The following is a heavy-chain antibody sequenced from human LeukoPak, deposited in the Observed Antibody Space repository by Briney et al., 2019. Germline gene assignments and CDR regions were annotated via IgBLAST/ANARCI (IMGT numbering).Heavy chain of an antibody. D-gene: IGHD6-13*01. V-gene: IGHV3-30-3*01. CDR3: ARDPESIAAAGTLPYFPIDY. CDR1: GFTFSSYA. J-gene: IGHJ4*02. Sequence: GRSLRLSCAASGFTFSSYAMHWVRQAPGKGLEWVAVISYDGSNKYYADSVKGRFTISRDNPKNTLYLQMNSLRAEDTAVYYCARDPESIAAAGTLPYFPIDYWGQGTLVTVSS. CDR2: ISYDGSNK.